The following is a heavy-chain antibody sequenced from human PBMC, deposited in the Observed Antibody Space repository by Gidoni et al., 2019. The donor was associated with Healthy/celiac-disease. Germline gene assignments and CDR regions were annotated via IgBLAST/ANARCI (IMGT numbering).Heavy chain of an antibody. J-gene: IGHJ4*02. CDR2: IYWNDDK. CDR1: GFSLSTSGVG. D-gene: IGHD6-13*01. V-gene: IGHV2-5*01. CDR3: AHRLLAAAGTKTFDY. Sequence: QITLKESGPTLVKPTQTLTLTCTFSGFSLSTSGVGVGWIRQPPGKALEWLALIYWNDDKRYSPSLKSRLTITKDTSKNQVVLTMTNMDPVDTATYYCAHRLLAAAGTKTFDYWGQGTLVTVSS.